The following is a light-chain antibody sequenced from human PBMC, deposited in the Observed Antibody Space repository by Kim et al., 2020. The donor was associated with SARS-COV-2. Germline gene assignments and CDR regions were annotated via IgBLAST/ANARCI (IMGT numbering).Light chain of an antibody. CDR3: HQYGNTPT. CDR1: QSVSGAY. Sequence: PGERATLSCRASQSVSGAYLAWYQQKPGQAPRLLIYGASTRATGIPGRFSGSGSGTDFVLTISRLEPEDFAVFYCHQYGNTPTFGQGTKVDIK. J-gene: IGKJ1*01. V-gene: IGKV3-20*01. CDR2: GAS.